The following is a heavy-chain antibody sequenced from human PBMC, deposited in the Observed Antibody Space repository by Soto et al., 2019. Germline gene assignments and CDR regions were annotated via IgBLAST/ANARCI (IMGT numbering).Heavy chain of an antibody. CDR1: GYTFTTYY. Sequence: ASVKVSCKASGYTFTTYYMHWVRQAPGQGLEWMGIINPSGGGTTYAQRFQGRVTMTRDTSTSTVYMELSSLRSEDTAVYYCAREWLGVRGVFIYAMDVWGQGTTVTVSS. J-gene: IGHJ6*02. CDR2: INPSGGGT. D-gene: IGHD3-10*01. V-gene: IGHV1-46*01. CDR3: AREWLGVRGVFIYAMDV.